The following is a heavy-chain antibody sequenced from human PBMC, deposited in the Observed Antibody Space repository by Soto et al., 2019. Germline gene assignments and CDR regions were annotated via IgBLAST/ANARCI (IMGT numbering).Heavy chain of an antibody. D-gene: IGHD2-2*01. CDR1: GVSISSYY. Sequence: SETLSLSCTVSGVSISSYYWSWIRQPPGKGLEWIGYIYYSGSTNYNPSLKSRVTISVDTSKNQFSLKLSSVTAADTAVYYCARSLCSSTSCYVGGYYYYMDVWGKGTTVTVSS. V-gene: IGHV4-59*08. J-gene: IGHJ6*03. CDR2: IYYSGST. CDR3: ARSLCSSTSCYVGGYYYYMDV.